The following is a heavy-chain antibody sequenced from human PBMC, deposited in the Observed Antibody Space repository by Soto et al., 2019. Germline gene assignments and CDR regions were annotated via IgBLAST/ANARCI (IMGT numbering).Heavy chain of an antibody. CDR1: GFTFSTYW. V-gene: IGHV3-74*01. Sequence: GGSLRLSCAASGFTFSTYWMRWVRQAPGKGLVWVSRTNTDGSSTTYADSVEGRFTISRDNAKNTLYLQMNSLRAEDTAVYYCARGTRVIPAESDFDYWGQGTLVTVSS. CDR2: TNTDGSST. D-gene: IGHD2-2*01. CDR3: ARGTRVIPAESDFDY. J-gene: IGHJ4*02.